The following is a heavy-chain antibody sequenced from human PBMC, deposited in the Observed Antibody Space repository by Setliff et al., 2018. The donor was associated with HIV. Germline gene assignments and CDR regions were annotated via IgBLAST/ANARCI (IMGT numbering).Heavy chain of an antibody. J-gene: IGHJ4*02. CDR2: INPNMGDT. D-gene: IGHD3-9*01. CDR3: ARQDIPTGYYLFDY. V-gene: IGHV1-2*06. CDR1: GYKFTGHH. Sequence: GASVKVSCKASGYKFTGHHIQWMRQAPGQGLEWMGRINPNMGDTQYAQKFQGRIIMTRDTSINTVYMELGSLTSDDTALYYCARQDIPTGYYLFDYWGQGTQVTVSS.